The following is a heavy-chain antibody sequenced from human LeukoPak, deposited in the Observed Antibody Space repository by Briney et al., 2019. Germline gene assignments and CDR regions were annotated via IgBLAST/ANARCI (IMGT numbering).Heavy chain of an antibody. J-gene: IGHJ3*02. Sequence: GGSLILSCAASGYTFSDYYMSWIRQAPGRGLEWVSYISSSGSTIYYADSVKGRFTISSDNAKNSLYLQMNSLRAEDTAVYYCARAICGGDCSDAFDIWGQGTMVTVSS. CDR2: ISSSGSTI. CDR3: ARAICGGDCSDAFDI. D-gene: IGHD2-21*01. CDR1: GYTFSDYY. V-gene: IGHV3-11*01.